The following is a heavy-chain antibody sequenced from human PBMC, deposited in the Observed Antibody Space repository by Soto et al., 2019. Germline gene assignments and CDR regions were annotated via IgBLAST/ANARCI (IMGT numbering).Heavy chain of an antibody. J-gene: IGHJ4*02. CDR3: AKCSIEYSASVDN. Sequence: VQLLESGGGLVQPGGSLRLSCAASGFSFSSYAMVWVRQAPGKGLEWVSVISARGGSLYFADSVKGRFTISRDNSKNVLSLEMNSLRAEDTATYFCAKCSIEYSASVDNWGQGTLVVVSS. CDR1: GFSFSSYA. D-gene: IGHD5-12*01. CDR2: ISARGGSL. V-gene: IGHV3-23*01.